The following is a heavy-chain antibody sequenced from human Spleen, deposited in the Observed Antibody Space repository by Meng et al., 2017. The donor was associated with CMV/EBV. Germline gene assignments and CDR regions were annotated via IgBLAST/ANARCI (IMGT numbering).Heavy chain of an antibody. CDR2: ISSSSYI. D-gene: IGHD3-22*01. Sequence: GESLKISCAASGFTFSSYSMNWVRQAPGKGLEWVSSISSSSYIYYADSVKGRFTISRDNAKNTLYLQMNSLRAEDTAVFYCARESYFYETSALGDFWGQGTLVTVSS. V-gene: IGHV3-21*01. CDR1: GFTFSSYS. CDR3: ARESYFYETSALGDF. J-gene: IGHJ4*02.